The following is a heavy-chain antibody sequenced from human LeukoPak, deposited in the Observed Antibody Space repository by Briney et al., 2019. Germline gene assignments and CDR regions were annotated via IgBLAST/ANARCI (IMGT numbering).Heavy chain of an antibody. CDR3: GRHYDSSGYWYYFDY. J-gene: IGHJ4*02. D-gene: IGHD3-22*01. CDR2: IYYSGGT. V-gene: IGHV4-59*08. Sequence: PSETLSLTCTVSGGSIRGYYWSWIRQPPGRGLGCIGYIYYSGGTNYNPSLTSRVTISVDTPKNQFSLKLKSVTPADTAVYICGRHYDSSGYWYYFDYWGQGTLVSV. CDR1: GGSIRGYY.